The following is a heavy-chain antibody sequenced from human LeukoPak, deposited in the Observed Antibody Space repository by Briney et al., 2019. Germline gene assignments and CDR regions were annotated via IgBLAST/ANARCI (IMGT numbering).Heavy chain of an antibody. CDR3: ARQLETTSWFDY. D-gene: IGHD2-2*01. V-gene: IGHV1-2*06. Sequence: ASVKVSCKASGYTFSDYYLHWVRLAPGQGLEWMGRISPNSGGTDYAQKFQGKVTMTRDASISTVFMDLNRLRSDDTAIYYCARQLETTSWFDYWGQGTLVIVSS. CDR1: GYTFSDYY. J-gene: IGHJ4*02. CDR2: ISPNSGGT.